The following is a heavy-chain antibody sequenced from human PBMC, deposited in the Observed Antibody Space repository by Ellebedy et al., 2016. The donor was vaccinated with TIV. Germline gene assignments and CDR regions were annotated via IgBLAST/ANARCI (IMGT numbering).Heavy chain of an antibody. CDR2: IIPIFGTA. Sequence: ASVKVSCKASGGTFSSYAISWVRQAPGQGLEWMGGIIPIFGTANYAQKFQGRVTITADESTSTAYMELSSLRSDDTAVYYCARDVDILTGYYWLDYWGQGALVTVSS. V-gene: IGHV1-69*13. CDR1: GGTFSSYA. CDR3: ARDVDILTGYYWLDY. D-gene: IGHD3-9*01. J-gene: IGHJ4*02.